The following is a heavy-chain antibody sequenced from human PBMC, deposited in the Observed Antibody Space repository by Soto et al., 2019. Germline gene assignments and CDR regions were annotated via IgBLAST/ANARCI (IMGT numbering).Heavy chain of an antibody. D-gene: IGHD3-22*01. J-gene: IGHJ5*02. CDR3: AGYYDSSGYYYDRYNWFDP. CDR2: IYYSGST. CDR1: GGSISSGGYY. Sequence: SETLSLTCTVSGGSISSGGYYWSWIRQHPGKGLEWIGYIYYSGSTYYNPSPKSRVTISVDTSKNQFSLKLSSVTAADTAVYYCAGYYDSSGYYYDRYNWFDPWGQGTLVTVSS. V-gene: IGHV4-31*03.